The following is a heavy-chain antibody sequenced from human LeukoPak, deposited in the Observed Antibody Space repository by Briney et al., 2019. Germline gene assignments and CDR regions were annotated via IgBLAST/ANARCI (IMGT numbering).Heavy chain of an antibody. Sequence: GGSLRLSCAASGFTFSSYAMSWVRQAPGKGLEWVSAISGSGGSTYYADSVKGRYTISKDNSKNTLYPQMDSVTAEDTAVYYCAKVPRHDYGDPSSHYWGQGTLVTVSS. J-gene: IGHJ4*02. CDR3: AKVPRHDYGDPSSHY. CDR2: ISGSGGST. V-gene: IGHV3-23*01. D-gene: IGHD4-17*01. CDR1: GFTFSSYA.